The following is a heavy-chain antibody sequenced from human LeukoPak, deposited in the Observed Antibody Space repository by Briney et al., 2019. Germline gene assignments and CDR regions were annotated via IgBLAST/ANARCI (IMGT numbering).Heavy chain of an antibody. CDR1: GFTFSSYS. J-gene: IGHJ4*02. D-gene: IGHD5-12*01. V-gene: IGHV3-21*01. Sequence: GGSLRLSCAASGFTFSSYSMNWVRQAPGKGLEWVSSISSSSSYIYYADSVKGRFTISRDNAKNSLYLQMNSLRAEDTAVYYCARDLPSGVAPSPDYWGQGTLVTVSS. CDR3: ARDLPSGVAPSPDY. CDR2: ISSSSSYI.